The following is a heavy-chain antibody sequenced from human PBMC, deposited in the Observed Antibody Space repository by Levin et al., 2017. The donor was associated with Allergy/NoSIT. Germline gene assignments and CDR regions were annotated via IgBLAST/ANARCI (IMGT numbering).Heavy chain of an antibody. CDR1: GASISSTSYH. Sequence: SETLSLTCTVSGASISSTSYHWGWIRQPPGTGLEWIANFYYSGNTYYSPSLKSRLTISVDTSKNQFSLNLRSVTAADTAVYYCANTVTTSAGSGGGFDLWGQGTLVTVSS. CDR2: FYYSGNT. V-gene: IGHV4-39*01. CDR3: ANTVTTSAGSGGGFDL. D-gene: IGHD4-11*01. J-gene: IGHJ4*02.